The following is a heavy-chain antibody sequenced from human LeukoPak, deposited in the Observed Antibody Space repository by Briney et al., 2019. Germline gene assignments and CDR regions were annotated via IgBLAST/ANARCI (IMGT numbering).Heavy chain of an antibody. Sequence: PGGSLRLSCAASGFTFSNPWMSWVRQAPGKGLEWVGRIKSKTDGGTTDYAAPVKGRFTISRDDSKNTLYLQMNSLKTEDTAVYYWTTSTYSGPTTDWGQGTLVTISS. CDR3: TTSTYSGPTTD. D-gene: IGHD5-12*01. V-gene: IGHV3-15*01. J-gene: IGHJ4*02. CDR1: GFTFSNPW. CDR2: IKSKTDGGTT.